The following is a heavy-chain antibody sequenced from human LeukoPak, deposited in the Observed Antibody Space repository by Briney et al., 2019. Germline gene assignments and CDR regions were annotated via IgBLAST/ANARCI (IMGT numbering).Heavy chain of an antibody. Sequence: GGSLRLSCAASGYTVSSNYLSWVRQAPGKGLDWVSVIYSGGSTYYADSVKGRFTISRDNSKNTMYLQMNSLAAEDTAIYYCARGPTMYGLDVWGQGTTVTVSS. CDR2: IYSGGST. CDR3: ARGPTMYGLDV. J-gene: IGHJ6*02. V-gene: IGHV3-53*01. CDR1: GYTVSSNY.